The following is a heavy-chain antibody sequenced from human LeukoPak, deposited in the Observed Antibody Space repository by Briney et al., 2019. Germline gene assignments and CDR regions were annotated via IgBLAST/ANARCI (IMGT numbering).Heavy chain of an antibody. CDR2: ISGSGGST. V-gene: IGHV3-23*01. D-gene: IGHD2-21*02. Sequence: GGSLRLSCAASGFTFSSHAMSWVRQAPGKGLEWISAISGSGGSTYYADSVKGRFTISRDNSKNTLYLQMNSLRAEDTAVYYCAKDRARFCGDDCYAFDYWGQGTLVTVSS. J-gene: IGHJ4*02. CDR1: GFTFSSHA. CDR3: AKDRARFCGDDCYAFDY.